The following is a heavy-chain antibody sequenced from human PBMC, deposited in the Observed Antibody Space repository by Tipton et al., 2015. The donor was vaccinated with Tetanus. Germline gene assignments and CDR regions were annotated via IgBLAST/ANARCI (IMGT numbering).Heavy chain of an antibody. CDR3: ARGGETIL. CDR1: GYTFTNYD. V-gene: IGHV1-8*01. CDR2: MSPNSGNT. Sequence: QLVQSGAEVKKPGASVKVSCKASGYTFTNYDINWVRQAPGQGLEWMGWMSPNSGNTGYAQKFQDRVTLTSDTSISTAYMELSGLRSDDTAVYYCARGGETILWGQGTLVTVSS. D-gene: IGHD1/OR15-1a*01. J-gene: IGHJ4*02.